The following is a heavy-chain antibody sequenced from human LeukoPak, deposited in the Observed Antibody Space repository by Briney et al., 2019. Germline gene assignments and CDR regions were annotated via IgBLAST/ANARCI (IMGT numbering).Heavy chain of an antibody. J-gene: IGHJ4*02. V-gene: IGHV1-18*01. CDR3: ARDCIGCLGFDY. D-gene: IGHD5/OR15-5a*01. CDR1: GYTFTNYG. Sequence: GASVKVSCKASGYTFTNYGISWVRQAPGQRLEWMGWVSAYADDTNYVQKFRGRITMTTDTSTSTAYVELRSLRSDDTAVYYCARDCIGCLGFDYWGQGTMVTVSS. CDR2: VSAYADDT.